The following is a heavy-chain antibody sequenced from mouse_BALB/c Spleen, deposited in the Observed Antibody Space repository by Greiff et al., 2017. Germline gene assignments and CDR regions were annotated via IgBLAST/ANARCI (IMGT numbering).Heavy chain of an antibody. D-gene: IGHD4-1*01. Sequence: QVQLQQSGPELVKPGASVKLSCKSSGYTFTSYWMHWVKQRPGQGLEWIGEINPSNGRTNYNEKFKSKATQTVDKYSSTAYMQLSSLTSEDSAVYYCARRSPNGDLYCAMDYWGRGTSVTVAS. CDR1: GYTFTSYW. CDR3: ARRSPNGDLYCAMDY. CDR2: INPSNGRT. V-gene: IGHV1S81*02. J-gene: IGHJ4*01.